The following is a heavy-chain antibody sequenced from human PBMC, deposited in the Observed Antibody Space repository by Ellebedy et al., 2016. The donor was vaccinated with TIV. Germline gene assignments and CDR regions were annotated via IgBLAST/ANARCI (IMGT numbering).Heavy chain of an antibody. CDR1: GFTFDDYG. CDR2: INWNGGST. Sequence: GESLKISCAASGFTFDDYGMSWVRQAPGKGLEWVSGINWNGGSTGYADSVKGRFTISRDNAKNSLYLQMNSLRAEDTALYHCARGDCSSTSCDAFDIWGQGTMVTVSS. D-gene: IGHD2-2*01. V-gene: IGHV3-20*01. J-gene: IGHJ3*02. CDR3: ARGDCSSTSCDAFDI.